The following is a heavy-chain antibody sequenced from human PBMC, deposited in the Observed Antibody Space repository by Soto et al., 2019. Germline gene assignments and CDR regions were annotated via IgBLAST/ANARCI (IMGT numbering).Heavy chain of an antibody. CDR3: ARVGRPRTSLLLPIYYFDN. Sequence: SETLSLTCAVYGGSFSGYYWSWIRQPPGKGLEWIGEINHYGSTNQNPSLKSRVTLSIDTSKNQFSLNLSSVTAADTAVYYCARVGRPRTSLLLPIYYFDNWGQGTLVTVSS. CDR2: INHYGST. CDR1: GGSFSGYY. V-gene: IGHV4-34*01. J-gene: IGHJ4*02. D-gene: IGHD3-22*01.